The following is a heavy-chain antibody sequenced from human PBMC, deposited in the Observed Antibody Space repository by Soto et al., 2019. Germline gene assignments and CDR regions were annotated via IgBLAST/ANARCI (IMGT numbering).Heavy chain of an antibody. D-gene: IGHD1-1*01. CDR2: INPSGGST. V-gene: IGHV1-46*01. J-gene: IGHJ6*02. Sequence: ASVKVSCKASGYTFTSYYMHWVRQVPGQGLEWMGIINPSGGSTSYAQKFQGRVTMTRDTSTSTVYMELSSLRSEDTAVYYCARDHITTTRRNYGMDVWGQGTTVTVSS. CDR3: ARDHITTTRRNYGMDV. CDR1: GYTFTSYY.